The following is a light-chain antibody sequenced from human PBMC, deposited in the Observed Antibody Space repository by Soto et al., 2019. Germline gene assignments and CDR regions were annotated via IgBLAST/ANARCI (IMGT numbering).Light chain of an antibody. Sequence: EIVLTHSPGTLSLSPWEIATLSCRASQSVISSYLAWYQQKPGQAPKVLIYRASIRATGIPDRFTGSGSGTDFTLTISRLEPEDFAVYYCQQYGSSPQTFGQGTKVDIK. CDR3: QQYGSSPQT. CDR2: RAS. J-gene: IGKJ1*01. V-gene: IGKV3-20*01. CDR1: QSVISSY.